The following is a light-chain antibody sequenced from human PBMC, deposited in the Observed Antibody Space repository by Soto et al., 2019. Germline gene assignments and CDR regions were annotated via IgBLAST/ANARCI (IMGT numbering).Light chain of an antibody. J-gene: IGKJ1*01. Sequence: DIQMTQSPSSLSASVGDRVTITCRASQSISSYLNWYQQKPGKAPKLLIYAASSLQSGVPSRFSGSGYGTDFTLTISSLQPEDFPTYYCQQSYSTPRTFGQRTKVEIK. V-gene: IGKV1-39*01. CDR1: QSISSY. CDR3: QQSYSTPRT. CDR2: AAS.